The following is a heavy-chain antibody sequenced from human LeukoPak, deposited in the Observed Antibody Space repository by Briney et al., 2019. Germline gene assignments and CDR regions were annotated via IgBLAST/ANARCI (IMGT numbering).Heavy chain of an antibody. Sequence: GGTLTLSCTASGCSFGDYAMCWFRQAPGKGLEWVGVVNSKACGGTRDYAASVKGTFTISREDSESITYLQLNSLETEDTAVYYCVRYTTTSRYTYFGMDVWGQGKTGT. J-gene: IGHJ6*01. CDR3: VRYTTTSRYTYFGMDV. CDR1: GCSFGDYA. D-gene: IGHD1-1*01. V-gene: IGHV3-49*03. CDR2: VNSKACGGTR.